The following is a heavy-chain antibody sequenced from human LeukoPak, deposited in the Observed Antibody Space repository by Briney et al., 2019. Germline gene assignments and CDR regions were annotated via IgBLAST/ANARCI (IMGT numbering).Heavy chain of an antibody. Sequence: GGSLRLSCAASGFTFSSYAMHWVRQAPGKGLEYVSAISSSGGSTYYANSVKGRFTISRDNSKNTLYLQMGSLRAEDMAVYYCARSYIPSRNQLSVVVAAIDYWGQGTLVTVSS. CDR2: ISSSGGST. CDR3: ARSYIPSRNQLSVVVAAIDY. D-gene: IGHD2-21*02. CDR1: GFTFSSYA. J-gene: IGHJ4*02. V-gene: IGHV3-64*01.